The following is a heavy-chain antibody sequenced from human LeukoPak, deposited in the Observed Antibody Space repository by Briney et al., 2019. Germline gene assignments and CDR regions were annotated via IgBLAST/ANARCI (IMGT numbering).Heavy chain of an antibody. J-gene: IGHJ6*03. V-gene: IGHV4-4*07. CDR2: IYTSGKT. Sequence: PSETLSLTCTVSNGSISTYCWTWVRQSAGKGLEYIGRIYTSGKTKYNSSLKSRDTMSVDTSKNQFSLRLSSVTAADTAVYYCARHPRTLSTPYYYFYYMDVWGKGTTVTVSS. D-gene: IGHD2-8*01. CDR3: ARHPRTLSTPYYYFYYMDV. CDR1: NGSISTYC.